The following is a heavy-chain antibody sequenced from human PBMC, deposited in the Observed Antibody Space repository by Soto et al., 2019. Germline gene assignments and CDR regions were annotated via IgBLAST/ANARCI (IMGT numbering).Heavy chain of an antibody. Sequence: ASVKVSCKASGYTFTGYYIHWVRQAPGQGLEWMGWINPNSGGTNYAQKFQGWVTMTRDTSISTAYMELSRLRSDDTAVYYCARGIAAAPPWFDPWGQGTLVTVSS. CDR2: INPNSGGT. J-gene: IGHJ5*02. V-gene: IGHV1-2*04. CDR1: GYTFTGYY. CDR3: ARGIAAAPPWFDP. D-gene: IGHD6-13*01.